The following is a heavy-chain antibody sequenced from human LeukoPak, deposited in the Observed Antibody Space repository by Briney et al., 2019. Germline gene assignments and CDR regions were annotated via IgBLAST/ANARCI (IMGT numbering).Heavy chain of an antibody. Sequence: GGSLRLSCAASGFTFSNYGMSWVRQAPGKRLEWVAFIRYDGSNKYYADSVKGRFTISRDNSKNTLYLQMNSLRAEDTAVYYCAKDHRKNYYYYMDVWGKGTTVTISS. CDR2: IRYDGSNK. CDR3: AKDHRKNYYYYMDV. CDR1: GFTFSNYG. J-gene: IGHJ6*03. V-gene: IGHV3-30*02.